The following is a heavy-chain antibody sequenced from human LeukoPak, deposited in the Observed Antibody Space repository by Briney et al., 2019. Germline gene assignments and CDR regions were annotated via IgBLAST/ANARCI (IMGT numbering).Heavy chain of an antibody. CDR1: GFTFSSYG. Sequence: PGESLRLSCAASGFTFSSYGMHWVRQAPGKGLEGVAFIRYDGSNKYYADSVKGRITISRDNSKNTLYLQMNSLRAEDTAVYYCAKRRGLELLYYYYMDVWGKGATVTVSS. V-gene: IGHV3-30*02. CDR2: IRYDGSNK. J-gene: IGHJ6*03. D-gene: IGHD1-7*01. CDR3: AKRRGLELLYYYYMDV.